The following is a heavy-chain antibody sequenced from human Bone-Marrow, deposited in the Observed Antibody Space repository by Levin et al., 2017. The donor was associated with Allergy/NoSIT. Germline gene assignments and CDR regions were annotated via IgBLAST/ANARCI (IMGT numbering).Heavy chain of an antibody. CDR3: ARGGNGAFDY. Sequence: SETLSLTCAVYGGSFSGYYWSWIRQPPGKGLEWIGEINHSGSTNYNPSLKSRVTISVDTSKNQFSLKLSSVTAADTAVYYCARGGNGAFDYWGQGTLVTVSS. J-gene: IGHJ4*02. V-gene: IGHV4-34*01. CDR1: GGSFSGYY. CDR2: INHSGST. D-gene: IGHD2-8*01.